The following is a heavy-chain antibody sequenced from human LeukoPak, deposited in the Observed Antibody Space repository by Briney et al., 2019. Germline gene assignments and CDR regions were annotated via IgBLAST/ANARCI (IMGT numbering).Heavy chain of an antibody. Sequence: SVKVSCKASGGTFSSYAISWVRQAPGQGLEWMGGIIPIFGTANYAQKFQGRVTITADKSTSTAYMELRSLRSDDTAVYYCAREHYDSSGYYYFDYWGQGTLVTVSS. V-gene: IGHV1-69*06. D-gene: IGHD3-22*01. CDR1: GGTFSSYA. J-gene: IGHJ4*02. CDR2: IIPIFGTA. CDR3: AREHYDSSGYYYFDY.